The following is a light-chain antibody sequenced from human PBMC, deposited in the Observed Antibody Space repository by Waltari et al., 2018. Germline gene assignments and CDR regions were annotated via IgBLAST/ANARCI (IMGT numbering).Light chain of an antibody. V-gene: IGLV3-21*04. CDR1: NIGSER. CDR3: QVWPARLEHPV. CDR2: YDN. Sequence: SHVLTQPPSVSVAPGQAAQITCGHGNIGSERVHWYQQKTGQAPLLVIYYDNDRHPGTPERFSGSNSGDTATLTISRVEVGDEADYYCQVWPARLEHPVFGTGTKVTVL. J-gene: IGLJ1*01.